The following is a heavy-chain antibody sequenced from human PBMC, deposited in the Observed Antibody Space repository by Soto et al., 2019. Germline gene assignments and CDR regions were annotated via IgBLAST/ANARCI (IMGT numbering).Heavy chain of an antibody. D-gene: IGHD2-2*01. J-gene: IGHJ5*02. CDR2: MYYSGST. Sequence: SETLSLTCAVSGGSISSSSYFWGWIRQPPGKGLEWIGSMYYSGSTYYSPSLKSRVTISVDTSNDQFSLKLSSVTAADTAVYYCARHRYCGSTSCSLDSWFDPWGQGTLVTVSS. V-gene: IGHV4-39*01. CDR1: GGSISSSSYF. CDR3: ARHRYCGSTSCSLDSWFDP.